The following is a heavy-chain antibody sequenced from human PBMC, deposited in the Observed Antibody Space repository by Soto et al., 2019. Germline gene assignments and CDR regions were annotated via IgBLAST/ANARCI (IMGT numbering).Heavy chain of an antibody. CDR1: GYTFTGHY. CDR3: VRGRSGQLVVFY. D-gene: IGHD3-10*01. J-gene: IGHJ4*02. CDR2: IGPASGDT. Sequence: GASVKVSCKASGYTFTGHYIHWVRQAPGQGPEWMGEIGPASGDTRYAQKFQGRVTMTRDTSITTVYMELNNLSPDDTAVYYCVRGRSGQLVVFYWGQGTPVTVSS. V-gene: IGHV1-2*02.